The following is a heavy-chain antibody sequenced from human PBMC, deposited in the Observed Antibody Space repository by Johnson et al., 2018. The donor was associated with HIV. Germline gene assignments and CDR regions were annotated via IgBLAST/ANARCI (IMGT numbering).Heavy chain of an antibody. CDR3: ARDRGGDDAFDI. CDR2: IYSGGST. Sequence: VQLVESGGGLVKPGGSLRLSCAASGLTVSSNYMNWVRQAPGKGLEWVSVIYSGGSTYYADSMKGRFTISRDNSKNTLYLQMNSLGAEDTAVYYCARDRGGDDAFDIWGQGTMVTVSS. CDR1: GLTVSSNY. V-gene: IGHV3-66*01. J-gene: IGHJ3*02. D-gene: IGHD3-10*01.